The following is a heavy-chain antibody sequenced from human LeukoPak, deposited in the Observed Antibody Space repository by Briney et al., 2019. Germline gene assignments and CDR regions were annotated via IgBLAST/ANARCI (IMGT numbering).Heavy chain of an antibody. Sequence: SETLSLTCTVSGGSISRSSYYWGWIRQPPGKGLEWIGSIDHSGSTYHNLSLKSRVTISVDTSKNQFSLKLSSVTAADTAVYYCARGMIVVVITPEGYFDLGGRGTLVTVSS. CDR1: GGSISRSSYY. V-gene: IGHV4-39*01. CDR2: IDHSGST. CDR3: ARGMIVVVITPEGYFDL. D-gene: IGHD3-22*01. J-gene: IGHJ2*01.